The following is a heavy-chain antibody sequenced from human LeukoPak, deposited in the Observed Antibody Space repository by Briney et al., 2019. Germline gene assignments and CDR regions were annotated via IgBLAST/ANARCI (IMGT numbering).Heavy chain of an antibody. CDR2: IDDGGNT. CDR1: GYSISSGFY. Sequence: SETLSLTCTVSGYSISSGFYWGWIRQPPGKGLEWIGNIDDGGNTYYNPSLKSRVTISVDTSKNQFSLKLSSVTAADTAVHYCARVDHTSGYFADYWGQGTLVTVSS. D-gene: IGHD3-22*01. J-gene: IGHJ4*02. V-gene: IGHV4-38-2*02. CDR3: ARVDHTSGYFADY.